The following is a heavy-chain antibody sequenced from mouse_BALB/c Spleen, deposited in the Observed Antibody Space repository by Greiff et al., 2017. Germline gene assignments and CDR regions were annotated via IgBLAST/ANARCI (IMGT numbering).Heavy chain of an antibody. V-gene: IGHV2-4-1*01. J-gene: IGHJ4*01. Sequence: QVQLQQSGPGLVQPSQSLSITCTVSGFSLTSYGVHWVRQSPGKGLEWLGVIWSGGSTDYNAAFISRLSISKDNSKSQVFFKMNSLQADDTAIYYCARNCRGGDALDYWGQGTLVTVSA. CDR1: GFSLTSYG. CDR3: ARNCRGGDALDY. D-gene: IGHD3-1*01. CDR2: IWSGGST.